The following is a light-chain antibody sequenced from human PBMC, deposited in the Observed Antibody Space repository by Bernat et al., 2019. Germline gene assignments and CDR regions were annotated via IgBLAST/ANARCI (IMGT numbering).Light chain of an antibody. CDR2: DNN. V-gene: IGLV1-51*01. CDR1: ISNIGNNY. J-gene: IGLJ1*01. Sequence: QPVLTQPPSVSAAPGQRVTISCSGRISNIGNNYVSWYQQLPGTAPKLLIYDNNKRPSGIPDRFSGPKSGTSATLDINELQTGDEADYYCGTWDTTRSPEGVFGTGTKVTVL. CDR3: GTWDTTRSPEGV.